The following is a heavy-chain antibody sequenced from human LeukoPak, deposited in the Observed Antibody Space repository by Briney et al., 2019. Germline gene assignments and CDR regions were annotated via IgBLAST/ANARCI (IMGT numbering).Heavy chain of an antibody. J-gene: IGHJ4*02. CDR2: INPNSGGT. CDR1: EYTFTGYY. CDR3: ASSGALVATIPFDY. Sequence: GASVKVSCKASEYTFTGYYMHWVRQAPGQGLEWMGWINPNSGGTNYAQKFQGRVTMTRDTSISTAYMELSRLRSDDTAVYYCASSGALVATIPFDYWGQGTLVTVSS. V-gene: IGHV1-2*02. D-gene: IGHD5-12*01.